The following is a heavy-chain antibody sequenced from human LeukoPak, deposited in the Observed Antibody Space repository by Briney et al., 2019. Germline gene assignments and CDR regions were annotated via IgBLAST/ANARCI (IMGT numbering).Heavy chain of an antibody. Sequence: GGSLRLSCAASGFTFSSYITNWVRQAPGKGLEWVSSISSSSSYIYYADSVKGRFTISRDNAKNSLYLQMNSLRAADTAVYYCARDVQLRQFDYWGQGTLVTVSS. CDR1: GFTFSSYI. CDR2: ISSSSSYI. J-gene: IGHJ4*02. V-gene: IGHV3-21*01. CDR3: ARDVQLRQFDY. D-gene: IGHD5-18*01.